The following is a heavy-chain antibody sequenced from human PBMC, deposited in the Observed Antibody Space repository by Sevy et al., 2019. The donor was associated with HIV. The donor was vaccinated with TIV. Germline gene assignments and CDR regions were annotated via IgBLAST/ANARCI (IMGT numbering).Heavy chain of an antibody. Sequence: ASVKVSCKASGYTFTSYGISWVRQAPGQGLEWMGWISAYNGNTNYAQKLQGRVTMTTDTSTSTAYMELGSLRSDDTAVYYCARDQYYYDSSGYYYWNHWGQGTLVTVSS. J-gene: IGHJ5*02. CDR2: ISAYNGNT. D-gene: IGHD3-22*01. V-gene: IGHV1-18*01. CDR1: GYTFTSYG. CDR3: ARDQYYYDSSGYYYWNH.